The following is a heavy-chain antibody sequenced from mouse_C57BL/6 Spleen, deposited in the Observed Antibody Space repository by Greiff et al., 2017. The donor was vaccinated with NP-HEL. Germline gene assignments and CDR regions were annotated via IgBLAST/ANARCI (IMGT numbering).Heavy chain of an antibody. CDR2: IYPGDGDT. Sequence: QVQLKESGAELVKPGASVKISCKASGYAFSSYWMNWVKQRPGKGLEWIGQIYPGDGDTNYNGKFKGKATLTADKSSSTAYMQLSSLTSEDSAVYFCAREDTTVYAMDYWGQGTSVTVSS. D-gene: IGHD1-1*01. CDR3: AREDTTVYAMDY. V-gene: IGHV1-80*01. CDR1: GYAFSSYW. J-gene: IGHJ4*01.